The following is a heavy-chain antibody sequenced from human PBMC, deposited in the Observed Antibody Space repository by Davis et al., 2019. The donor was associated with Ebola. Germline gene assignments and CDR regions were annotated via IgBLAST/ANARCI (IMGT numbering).Heavy chain of an antibody. Sequence: ASVKVSCKASGYTFTNYYMHWLRHAPGQGLEWIVMINPNDGRTIYAQKFQGRVTVTRDTSTTTVYMDLSSLRSEDTALYYCTTPGGQDSGYDVFDIWGQGTMVTVSS. J-gene: IGHJ3*02. CDR1: GYTFTNYY. CDR2: INPNDGRT. CDR3: TTPGGQDSGYDVFDI. V-gene: IGHV1-46*03. D-gene: IGHD5-12*01.